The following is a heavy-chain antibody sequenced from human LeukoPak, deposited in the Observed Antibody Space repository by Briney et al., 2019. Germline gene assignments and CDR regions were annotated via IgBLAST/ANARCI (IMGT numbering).Heavy chain of an antibody. CDR3: ALPLRDGDFYFDY. J-gene: IGHJ4*02. Sequence: GGSLILSCAASGFTFSNYWMHWVRQAPGKGLVWVSRINRDGRSTNYADSVKGRFTISRDNAKSTVFLQMNSLRAEDTAVYYCALPLRDGDFYFDYWGQGTLVTVSS. V-gene: IGHV3-74*01. CDR2: INRDGRST. CDR1: GFTFSNYW. D-gene: IGHD4-17*01.